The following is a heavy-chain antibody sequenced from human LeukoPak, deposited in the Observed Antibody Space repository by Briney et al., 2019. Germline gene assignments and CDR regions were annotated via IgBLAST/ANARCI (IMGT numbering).Heavy chain of an antibody. CDR2: INHSGST. V-gene: IGHV4-34*01. CDR1: GGSFSGYY. Sequence: SETLSLTCAVYGGSFSGYYWSWIRQPPGKGLEWIGEINHSGSTNYNPSLKSRVPISVDTSKNQFSLKLSSVTAADTAVYYCAREGILTGYYRAPDYWGQGTLVTVSS. D-gene: IGHD3-9*01. CDR3: AREGILTGYYRAPDY. J-gene: IGHJ4*02.